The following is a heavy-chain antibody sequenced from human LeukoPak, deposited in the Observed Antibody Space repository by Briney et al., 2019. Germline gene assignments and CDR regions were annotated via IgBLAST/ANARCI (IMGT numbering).Heavy chain of an antibody. D-gene: IGHD2-2*01. CDR2: IYYSGST. Sequence: PSETLSLTCTVSGGSISSHYWSWIRQPPGKGLEWIGYIYYSGSTNHNPSLKSRVTISVDTSKNQFSLKLSSVTAADTAVYYCARDTYCSSTSCFLMDVWGKGTTVTVSS. V-gene: IGHV4-59*11. CDR3: ARDTYCSSTSCFLMDV. J-gene: IGHJ6*03. CDR1: GGSISSHY.